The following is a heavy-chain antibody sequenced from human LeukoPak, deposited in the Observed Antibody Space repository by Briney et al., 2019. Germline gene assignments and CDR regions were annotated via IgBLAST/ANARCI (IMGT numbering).Heavy chain of an antibody. J-gene: IGHJ4*02. CDR3: AKATSGVDYDFWSGYYFFDY. CDR1: GFTFSSYS. D-gene: IGHD3-3*01. Sequence: GGSLRLSCAASGFTFSSYSMSWVRQAPGKGLEWVSAISGSGGSTYYADSVKGRFTISRDNSKNTLYLQMNSLRAEDTAVYYCAKATSGVDYDFWSGYYFFDYWGQGTLVTVSS. CDR2: ISGSGGST. V-gene: IGHV3-23*01.